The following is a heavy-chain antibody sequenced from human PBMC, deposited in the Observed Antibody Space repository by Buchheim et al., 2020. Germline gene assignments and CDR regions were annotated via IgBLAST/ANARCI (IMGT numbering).Heavy chain of an antibody. CDR3: LCLGFESFP. D-gene: IGHD1-26*01. Sequence: EAHLVESGGGLAQPGGSLRLSCAASGFTFSPYYMHWVRQPPGKGLVWVSRINSDGSGTTYADSVKGRFTISRDNAKNTLYLQMNSLRVEDTAVYYCLCLGFESFPWGQGTL. CDR2: INSDGSGT. CDR1: GFTFSPYY. J-gene: IGHJ5*02. V-gene: IGHV3-74*03.